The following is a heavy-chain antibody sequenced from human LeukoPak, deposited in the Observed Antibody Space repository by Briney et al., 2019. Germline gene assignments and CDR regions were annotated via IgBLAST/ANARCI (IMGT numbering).Heavy chain of an antibody. CDR1: GFTFSSYA. V-gene: IGHV3-30-3*01. D-gene: IGHD3-22*01. Sequence: GGSLRLSCAASGFTFSSYAMHWVRQAPGMGLEWVAVISYDGSNKYYADSVKDRFTISRDNSKNTLYLQMNSLRAEDTAVYYCARDDPRGDYYDSSGSPHFDYWGQGTLVTVSS. CDR3: ARDDPRGDYYDSSGSPHFDY. J-gene: IGHJ4*02. CDR2: ISYDGSNK.